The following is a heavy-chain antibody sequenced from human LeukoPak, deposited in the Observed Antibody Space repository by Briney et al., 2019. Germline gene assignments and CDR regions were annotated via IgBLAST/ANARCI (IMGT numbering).Heavy chain of an antibody. D-gene: IGHD3-10*02. J-gene: IGHJ4*02. CDR3: AREIATYVASPLS. CDR1: GLTYTLYY. V-gene: IGHV1-2*02. Sequence: ASVKLLCNASGLTYTLYYQLGPPQAPGRGLEWMGWINPKSGGTKYAEKFQGRVTMTRDTSIPAAYKDLTSLRFDDTAVYYCAREIATYVASPLSWGQGTLVTVSS. CDR2: INPKSGGT.